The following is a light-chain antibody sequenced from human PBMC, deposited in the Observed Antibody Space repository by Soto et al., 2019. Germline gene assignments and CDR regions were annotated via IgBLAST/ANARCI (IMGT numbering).Light chain of an antibody. V-gene: IGLV2-11*01. Sequence: QSVLTQPRSVSGSPGQSVTISCTGTSSDVGGYNYVSWYQQHPGKAPKVIIYDVSKRPSGVPDRFSGSKSDNTASLTISGLQAEDEADYYCCSYAGSNILVFGGGTKVTVL. CDR3: CSYAGSNILV. CDR1: SSDVGGYNY. J-gene: IGLJ2*01. CDR2: DVS.